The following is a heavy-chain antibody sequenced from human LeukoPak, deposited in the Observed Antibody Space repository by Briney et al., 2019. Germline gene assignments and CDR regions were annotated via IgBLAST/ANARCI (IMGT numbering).Heavy chain of an antibody. V-gene: IGHV3-30*18. Sequence: GGSLRLSCAASGFTFSSYGMHWVRQAPGKGLEWVAVISYDGSNKYYADSVKGRFTISRDNSKNTLYLQMNSLRAEDTAVYYCAKESWYYYFDYWGQETLVTVSS. J-gene: IGHJ4*02. CDR2: ISYDGSNK. D-gene: IGHD6-13*01. CDR3: AKESWYYYFDY. CDR1: GFTFSSYG.